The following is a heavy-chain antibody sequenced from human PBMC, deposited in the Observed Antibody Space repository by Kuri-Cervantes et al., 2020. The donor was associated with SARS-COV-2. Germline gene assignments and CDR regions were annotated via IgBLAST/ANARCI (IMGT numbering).Heavy chain of an antibody. V-gene: IGHV5-10-1*01. D-gene: IGHD6-25*01. CDR2: IDPSDSYT. CDR3: ARLQRLVAAGRSNADYGMDV. CDR1: GYSFTSYW. Sequence: GGSLRLSCKGSGYSFTSYWISWVRQMPGKGLEWMGRIDPSDSYTNYSPSFQGHVTISADKSISTAYLQWSSLKASDTAMYYCARLQRLVAAGRSNADYGMDVWGQGTTVTVSS. J-gene: IGHJ6*02.